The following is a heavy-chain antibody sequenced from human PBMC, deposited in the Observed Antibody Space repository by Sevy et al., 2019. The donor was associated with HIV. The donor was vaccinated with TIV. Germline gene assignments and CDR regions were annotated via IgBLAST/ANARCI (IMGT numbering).Heavy chain of an antibody. J-gene: IGHJ4*02. V-gene: IGHV4-34*01. CDR1: GGSFSGYY. CDR2: INHSGST. D-gene: IGHD5-18*01. Sequence: AESLSLTCAVYGGSFSGYYWSWIRQPPGKGLEWIGEINHSGSTNYNPSLKSLVTIAVDTSKNQFSLKLSSVTAADTAVYYCSRVGGAWVTYYFDYWGQGTLVSVSS. CDR3: SRVGGAWVTYYFDY.